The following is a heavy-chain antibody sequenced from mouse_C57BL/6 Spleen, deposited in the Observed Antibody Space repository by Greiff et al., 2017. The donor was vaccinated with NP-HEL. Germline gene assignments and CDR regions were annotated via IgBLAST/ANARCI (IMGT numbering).Heavy chain of an antibody. V-gene: IGHV1-63*01. CDR3: ARGVYDGYYDY. CDR2: IYPGGGYT. Sequence: VKLQQSGAELVRPGTSVKMSCKASGYTFTNYWIGWAKQRPGHGLEWIGDIYPGGGYTNYNEKFKGKATLTADKSSSTAYMQFSSLTSEDSAIYYCARGVYDGYYDYWGQGTSVTVSS. D-gene: IGHD2-3*01. CDR1: GYTFTNYW. J-gene: IGHJ4*01.